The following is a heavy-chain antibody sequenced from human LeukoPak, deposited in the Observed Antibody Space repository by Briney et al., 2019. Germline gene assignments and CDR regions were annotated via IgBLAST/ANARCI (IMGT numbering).Heavy chain of an antibody. CDR3: ARDPLSSSSFDL. CDR1: GFTFSSYG. V-gene: IGHV3-30*02. Sequence: GALRLSCAASGFTFSSYGMHWVRQAPGKGLEWVAYIQNDGSNEQYADSVKGRFTISRDNAKNSLYLQMNSLRAEDTAVYYCARDPLSSSSFDLWGQGTLVTVSS. CDR2: IQNDGSNE. J-gene: IGHJ4*02. D-gene: IGHD6-13*01.